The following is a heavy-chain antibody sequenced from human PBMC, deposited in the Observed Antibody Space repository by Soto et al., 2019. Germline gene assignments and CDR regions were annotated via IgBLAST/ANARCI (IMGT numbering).Heavy chain of an antibody. Sequence: QVQLVESGGGVVQPGRSLRLSCAASGFTFSSYGMHWVRQAPGKGLEWVAVISYDGSNKYYADSVKGRFTISRDNSKNTLYLQMNSLRAEDTAVYYCAKEAAVDRYDAFDIWGQGTMVTFSS. D-gene: IGHD6-19*01. CDR3: AKEAAVDRYDAFDI. CDR2: ISYDGSNK. CDR1: GFTFSSYG. J-gene: IGHJ3*02. V-gene: IGHV3-30*18.